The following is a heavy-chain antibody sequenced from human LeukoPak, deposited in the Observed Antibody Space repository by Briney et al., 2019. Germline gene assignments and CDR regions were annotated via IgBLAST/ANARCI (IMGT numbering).Heavy chain of an antibody. CDR1: GFTFSSYE. D-gene: IGHD4-23*01. Sequence: PGGSLRLSCAASGFTFSSYEMKWVRQAPGKGLEWVSYISSSGSTIYHADSVKGRFTISRDNAKNSLYLQMNSLRAEDTAVYYCARVPRWYVIDYWGQGTPVTVSS. V-gene: IGHV3-48*03. CDR2: ISSSGSTI. CDR3: ARVPRWYVIDY. J-gene: IGHJ4*02.